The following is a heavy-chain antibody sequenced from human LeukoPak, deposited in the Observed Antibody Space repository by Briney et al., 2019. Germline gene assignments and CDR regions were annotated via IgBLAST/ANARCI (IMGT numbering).Heavy chain of an antibody. V-gene: IGHV3-7*01. D-gene: IGHD5-24*01. CDR2: IKEDGSRK. J-gene: IGHJ3*02. Sequence: PGGSLRLSCAASGFSFSTYWMSWVRQAPGKGLEWVANIKEDGSRKNYVDSVKGRFTISRDNAKNSLYLQMNSLRAEDTAVYYCAREGGPVEMATKIRTPGNAFDIWGQGTMVTVSS. CDR1: GFSFSTYW. CDR3: AREGGPVEMATKIRTPGNAFDI.